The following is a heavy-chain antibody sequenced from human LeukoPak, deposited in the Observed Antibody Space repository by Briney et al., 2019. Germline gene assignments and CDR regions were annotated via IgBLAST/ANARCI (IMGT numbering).Heavy chain of an antibody. CDR2: INSDGSST. CDR1: GFTFSSYW. D-gene: IGHD3-16*02. Sequence: GGSLRLSCAASGFTFSSYWMHWVRQAPGKGLVWVSRINSDGSSTSYADSVKGRFTISRDNAKNTLYLQMNSLRAEDTAVYYCAREHIRPGGELSYFDYWGQGTLVTVSS. J-gene: IGHJ4*02. V-gene: IGHV3-74*01. CDR3: AREHIRPGGELSYFDY.